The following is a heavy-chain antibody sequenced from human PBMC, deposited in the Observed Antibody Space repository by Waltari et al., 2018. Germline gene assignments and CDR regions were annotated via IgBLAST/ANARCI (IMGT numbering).Heavy chain of an antibody. D-gene: IGHD3-10*01. V-gene: IGHV3-48*03. CDR3: ARDGRITMVRGVMPPDYYYYGMDV. J-gene: IGHJ6*02. Sequence: GGSLRLSCAASGFTFSSYEMNWVRQAPGKGLEWVSYISSSGSTIYYADSVKGRFTISRDNAKNSLYLQMNSLRAEDTAVYYCARDGRITMVRGVMPPDYYYYGMDVWGQGTTVTVSS. CDR1: GFTFSSYE. CDR2: ISSSGSTI.